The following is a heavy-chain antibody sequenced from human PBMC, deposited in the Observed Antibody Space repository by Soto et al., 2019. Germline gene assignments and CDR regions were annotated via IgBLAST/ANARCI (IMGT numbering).Heavy chain of an antibody. CDR1: GGSISSGGYY. V-gene: IGHV4-31*03. Sequence: QVQLQESGPGLVKPSQTLSLTCTVSGGSISSGGYYWSWIRQHPGKGLEWIGYIYYRGSTYYNPSLKSRGTISVDTSKNQCSLKLSSVTAADTAVYYCAREPLYGDRHYFDYWGQGTLVTVSS. D-gene: IGHD4-17*01. CDR2: IYYRGST. CDR3: AREPLYGDRHYFDY. J-gene: IGHJ4*02.